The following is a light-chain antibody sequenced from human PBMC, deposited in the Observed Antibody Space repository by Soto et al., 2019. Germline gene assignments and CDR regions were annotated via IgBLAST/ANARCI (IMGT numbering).Light chain of an antibody. CDR1: QGISSY. CDR3: QQLNSYPRA. Sequence: DIQLTQSPSFLSASVGDRVTITCRASQGISSYLAWYQQKPGKAPKLLIYAASTLPSGVPSRFSGSGSGTEFTITISSLQPEDFATYYCQQLNSYPRAFGPGTKVDIK. CDR2: AAS. V-gene: IGKV1-9*01. J-gene: IGKJ3*01.